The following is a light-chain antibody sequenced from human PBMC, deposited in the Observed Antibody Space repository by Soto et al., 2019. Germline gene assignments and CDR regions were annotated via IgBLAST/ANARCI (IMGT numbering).Light chain of an antibody. Sequence: IVLTQSPGTLYLSPGERATVSCRASQSVDSYLAWYQQKPGQAPRLLSYGTSSRATGIPARLSGSGSGTDFTRTMSRVGPEDGALFYCPQYAPSPTAFGQGARLDNK. V-gene: IGKV3-20*01. CDR2: GTS. CDR3: PQYAPSPTA. CDR1: QSVDSY. J-gene: IGKJ5*01.